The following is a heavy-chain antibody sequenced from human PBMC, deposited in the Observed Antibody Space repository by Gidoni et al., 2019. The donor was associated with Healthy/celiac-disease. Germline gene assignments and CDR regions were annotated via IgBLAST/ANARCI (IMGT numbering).Heavy chain of an antibody. Sequence: QVQLQQWGAGLLKPSETRSLTCAVYGGSFSGYYWSWIRQPPGKGVECMGEINHSGSTNYHPSLKSRVTISVDTSKNQFSLKLSSVTAADTAVYYCARGRITMVRGVIFDYWGQGTLVTVSS. D-gene: IGHD3-10*01. CDR2: INHSGST. CDR3: ARGRITMVRGVIFDY. J-gene: IGHJ4*02. CDR1: GGSFSGYY. V-gene: IGHV4-34*01.